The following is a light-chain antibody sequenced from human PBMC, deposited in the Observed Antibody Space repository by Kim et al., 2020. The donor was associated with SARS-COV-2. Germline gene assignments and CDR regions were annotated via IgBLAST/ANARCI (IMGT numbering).Light chain of an antibody. J-gene: IGKJ2*01. CDR1: QSVSSSY. V-gene: IGKV3-20*01. CDR3: QQYGSSPPYT. CDR2: GAS. Sequence: PGERATLSCRASQSVSSSYLAWYQQKPGQAPRLLIYGASGRATGIPDRFSGSGSGTDFTLTISRLEPEDFAVYYCQQYGSSPPYTFGQGTKL.